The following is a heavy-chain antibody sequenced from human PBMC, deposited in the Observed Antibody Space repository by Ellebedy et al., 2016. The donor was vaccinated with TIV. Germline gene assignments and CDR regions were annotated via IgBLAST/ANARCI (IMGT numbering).Heavy chain of an antibody. Sequence: GESLKISXAASGFTFDDFTMHWVRQAPGKGLEWVSLITWDGGSTYYADSVKGRFTISRDNSKDSLYLQMNSLRTEDTALYHCAKATMVRGVKGYYYYYYGMDVWGQGTTVAVSS. CDR2: ITWDGGST. J-gene: IGHJ6*02. CDR1: GFTFDDFT. CDR3: AKATMVRGVKGYYYYYYGMDV. V-gene: IGHV3-43*01. D-gene: IGHD3-10*01.